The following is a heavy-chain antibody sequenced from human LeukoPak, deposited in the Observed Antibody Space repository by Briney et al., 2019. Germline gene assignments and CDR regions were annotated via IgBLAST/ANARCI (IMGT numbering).Heavy chain of an antibody. CDR3: ARTTEGYCRGRSCYSYYYYMDV. CDR2: IHYRGST. CDR1: GGSISSSSYY. D-gene: IGHD2-15*01. V-gene: IGHV4-61*01. Sequence: PSETLSLTCTVSGGSISSSSYYWSWIRQPPGKGLEWIGYIHYRGSTNYNPSLKSRVTISVDTSKNQFSLKLSSVTAADTAVYYCARTTEGYCRGRSCYSYYYYMDVWGKGTTVTVSS. J-gene: IGHJ6*03.